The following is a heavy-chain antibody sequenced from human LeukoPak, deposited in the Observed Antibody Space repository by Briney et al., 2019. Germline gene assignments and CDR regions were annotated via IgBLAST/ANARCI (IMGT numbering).Heavy chain of an antibody. CDR2: IYYSGST. CDR1: GGSISSGSYY. J-gene: IGHJ5*02. Sequence: KASQTLSLTCTVSGGSISSGSYYWGWIRQPPGKGLEWIGSIYYSGSTYYNPSLKSRVTISVDTSKDQFSLKLSSVTAADTAVYYCARHGEGYYDSSGYSWFDPWGQGTLVTVSS. D-gene: IGHD3-22*01. CDR3: ARHGEGYYDSSGYSWFDP. V-gene: IGHV4-39*01.